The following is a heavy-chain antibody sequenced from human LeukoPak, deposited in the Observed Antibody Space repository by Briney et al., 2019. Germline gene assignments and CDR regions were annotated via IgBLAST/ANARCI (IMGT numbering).Heavy chain of an antibody. CDR1: GYTFTGYY. Sequence: ASMKVCCKASGYTFTGYYMHWVRQAPGQGLEWMGWINPNSGGTNYAQKFQGRVTMTRDTSISTAYMELSRLRSDDTAVYYCARGPIAAAACFDYWGQGTLVTVSS. J-gene: IGHJ4*02. V-gene: IGHV1-2*02. CDR3: ARGPIAAAACFDY. D-gene: IGHD6-13*01. CDR2: INPNSGGT.